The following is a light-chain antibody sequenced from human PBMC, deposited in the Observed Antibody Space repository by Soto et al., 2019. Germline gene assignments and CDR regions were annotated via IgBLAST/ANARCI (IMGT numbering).Light chain of an antibody. J-gene: IGKJ4*01. CDR2: GAS. CDR1: QSVSSSY. V-gene: IGKV3-20*01. Sequence: EIVLSQSPGTLSLTPGERATLSCRASQSVSSSYLAWYQQKPGQAPRLLIYGASSRATGFPDRFSGSGSGTNFTLTISRLEPEDFAVFSCQQYGSSRSLTFGGGTKVDIK. CDR3: QQYGSSRSLT.